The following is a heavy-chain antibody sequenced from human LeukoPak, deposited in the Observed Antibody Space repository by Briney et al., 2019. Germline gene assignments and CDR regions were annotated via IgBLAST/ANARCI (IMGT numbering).Heavy chain of an antibody. CDR3: VLDSSGYSYFDY. Sequence: ASVKVSCKASGGTFSSYAISWVRQAPGQGLEWMGWISAYNGNTNYAQKLQGRVTMTTDTSTSTAYMELRSLRSDDTAVYYCVLDSSGYSYFDYWGQGTLVTVSS. CDR1: GGTFSSYA. V-gene: IGHV1-18*01. CDR2: ISAYNGNT. J-gene: IGHJ4*02. D-gene: IGHD3-22*01.